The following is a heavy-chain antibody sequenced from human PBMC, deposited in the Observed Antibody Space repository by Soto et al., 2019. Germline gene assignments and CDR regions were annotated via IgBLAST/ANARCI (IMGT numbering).Heavy chain of an antibody. D-gene: IGHD6-13*01. J-gene: IGHJ4*02. Sequence: EVQLLESGGGLVQPGGSLRLSCAASGFSFSIYAMSWVRQAPGKGLEWVSVISGSDGSTYYADSVKGRFTISRDNSKNTLHLQMNSLRVEDTAVYYCAKDRERDAWYEDYWGQGTLVTVSS. CDR3: AKDRERDAWYEDY. CDR1: GFSFSIYA. V-gene: IGHV3-23*01. CDR2: ISGSDGST.